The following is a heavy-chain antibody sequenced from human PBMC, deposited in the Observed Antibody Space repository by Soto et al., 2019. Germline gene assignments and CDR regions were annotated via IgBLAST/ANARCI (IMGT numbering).Heavy chain of an antibody. CDR2: ISGSTAVT. CDR3: AKDISSGLYYGMDV. D-gene: IGHD6-19*01. V-gene: IGHV3-23*01. Sequence: GGSLRLSCAASGFTISSYAMSWVRQAPGKGLDWVSSISGSTAVTYYADSVKGRFIISRDRSTNTLHLQVNSLRAEDTAVYYCAKDISSGLYYGMDVWGQGTTVTVSS. CDR1: GFTISSYA. J-gene: IGHJ6*02.